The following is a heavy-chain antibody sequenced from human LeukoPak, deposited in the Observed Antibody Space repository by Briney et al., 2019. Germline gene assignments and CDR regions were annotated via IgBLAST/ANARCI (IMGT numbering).Heavy chain of an antibody. J-gene: IGHJ6*02. D-gene: IGHD6-13*01. CDR3: ARLAAAGPNDYGMDV. V-gene: IGHV4-59*01. CDR1: GGSITSYY. CDR2: IYYSGST. Sequence: PSETLSLTCTVFGGSITSYYWSWIRQPPGKGLEWIGYIYYSGSTNYNPSLKSRVTISVDTSKNQFSLKLSSVTAADTAVYYCARLAAAGPNDYGMDVWGQGTTVTVSS.